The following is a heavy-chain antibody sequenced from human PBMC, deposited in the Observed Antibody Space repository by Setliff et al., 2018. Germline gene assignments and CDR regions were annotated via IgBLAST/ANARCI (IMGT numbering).Heavy chain of an antibody. D-gene: IGHD6-13*01. CDR3: VRGGLAAAGKKGVFEH. V-gene: IGHV1-46*01. CDR1: GYAFINYY. Sequence: ASVKVSCKASGYAFINYYMFWVRQAPGQGPEWMGTINTGGGSASIVDQFQGRVNMTRDTSTSTVYLELNSLRSDDTAVYYCVRGGLAAAGKKGVFEHWGQGTLVTVSS. CDR2: INTGGGSA. J-gene: IGHJ4*02.